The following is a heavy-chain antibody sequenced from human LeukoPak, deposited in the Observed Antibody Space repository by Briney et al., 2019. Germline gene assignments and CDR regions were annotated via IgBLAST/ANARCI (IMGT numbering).Heavy chain of an antibody. V-gene: IGHV1-18*01. D-gene: IGHD3-10*01. CDR1: GYTFTSYG. CDR3: ARGSGSLWVVPENWFDP. CDR2: ISAYNGNT. Sequence: GAPVKVSCKASGYTFTSYGISWVRQAPGQGLEWMGWISAYNGNTNYAQKLQGRVTMTTDTSTSTAYMELRSLRSDDTAVYYCARGSGSLWVVPENWFDPWGQGTLVTVSS. J-gene: IGHJ5*02.